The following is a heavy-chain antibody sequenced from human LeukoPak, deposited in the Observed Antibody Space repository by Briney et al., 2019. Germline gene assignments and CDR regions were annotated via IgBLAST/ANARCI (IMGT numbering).Heavy chain of an antibody. Sequence: SVKVSCKASGGTFSSYAISWVRQAPGQGLEWMGGIIPIFGTANYAQKFQGRVTITADESTSTAYMELSSLRSEDTAVYYCAREGHGGQLIPFDYWGQGTLVTVSS. D-gene: IGHD5-24*01. CDR1: GGTFSSYA. J-gene: IGHJ4*02. CDR2: IIPIFGTA. CDR3: AREGHGGQLIPFDY. V-gene: IGHV1-69*13.